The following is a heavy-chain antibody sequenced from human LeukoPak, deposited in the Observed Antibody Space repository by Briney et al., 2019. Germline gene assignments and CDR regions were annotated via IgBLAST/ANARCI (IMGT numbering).Heavy chain of an antibody. CDR3: ATVTFGLGAMAAARNWYFNL. CDR1: GYTLTELS. Sequence: ASVKVSCKVSGYTLTELSMHWVRQAPGKGLEWMGGFDPEDGETIYAQRFQGRVTMTEDTSTDTAYMELSSLRSEDTAVYYCATVTFGLGAMAAARNWYFNLWGRGTLVTVSS. V-gene: IGHV1-24*01. D-gene: IGHD1-26*01. J-gene: IGHJ2*01. CDR2: FDPEDGET.